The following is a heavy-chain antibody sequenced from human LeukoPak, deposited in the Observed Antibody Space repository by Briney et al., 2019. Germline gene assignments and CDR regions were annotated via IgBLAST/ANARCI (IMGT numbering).Heavy chain of an antibody. CDR1: GFTFSSYA. CDR2: IKSKTDGGTT. V-gene: IGHV3-15*01. D-gene: IGHD3-10*01. J-gene: IGHJ3*02. Sequence: GGSLRLSCAASGFTFSSYAMNWVRQAPGKGLEWVGRIKSKTDGGTTDYAAPVKGRFTISRDDSKNTLYLQMNSLKTEDTAVYYCTTSGTRTVLLWFGELSPDDAFDIWGQGTMVTVSS. CDR3: TTSGTRTVLLWFGELSPDDAFDI.